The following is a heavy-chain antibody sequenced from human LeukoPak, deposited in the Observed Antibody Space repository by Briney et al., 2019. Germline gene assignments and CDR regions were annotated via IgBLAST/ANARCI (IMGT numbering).Heavy chain of an antibody. D-gene: IGHD6-6*01. CDR2: IKQDGSEK. CDR1: GFTFSSYW. Sequence: GESLRLSCAASGFTFSSYWMGWVRQAPGKGLEWVAKIKQDGSEKYYVDSVRGRFAVSRDNAKDSLYLQMNSLRAEDPAVYHCARVIAARPARRIYYYMDVWGKGTTVTVSS. CDR3: ARVIAARPARRIYYYMDV. V-gene: IGHV3-7*01. J-gene: IGHJ6*03.